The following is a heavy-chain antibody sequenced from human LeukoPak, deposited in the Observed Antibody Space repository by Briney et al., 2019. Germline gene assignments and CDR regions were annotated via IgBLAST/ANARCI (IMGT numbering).Heavy chain of an antibody. CDR1: GFTFSSYG. CDR2: ISYDGSNK. CDR3: ILAVAGTWVY. Sequence: PGRSLRLSCAASGFTFSSYGMHWVRQAPGKGLEWVAVISYDGSNKYYADSVKGRFTISRDNSKNTLYLQMNSLRAEDTAVYYSILAVAGTWVYWGQGTLVTVSS. J-gene: IGHJ4*02. D-gene: IGHD6-19*01. V-gene: IGHV3-30*19.